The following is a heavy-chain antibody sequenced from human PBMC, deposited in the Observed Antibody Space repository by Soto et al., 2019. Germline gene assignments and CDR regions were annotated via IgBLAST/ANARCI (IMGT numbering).Heavy chain of an antibody. CDR1: GGSISSSSYY. CDR3: ARLRETFWSGLHMDV. J-gene: IGHJ6*03. V-gene: IGHV4-39*01. Sequence: SETLSLTCTVSGGSISSSSYYWGWIRQPPGKGLEWIGSIYYSGSTYYNPSLKSRVTISVDTSKNQFSLKLSSVTAADTAVYYCARLRETFWSGLHMDVWGKGTTVTVSS. CDR2: IYYSGST. D-gene: IGHD3-3*01.